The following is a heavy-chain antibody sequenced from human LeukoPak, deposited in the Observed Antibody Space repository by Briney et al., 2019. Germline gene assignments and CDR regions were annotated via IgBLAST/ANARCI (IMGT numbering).Heavy chain of an antibody. V-gene: IGHV3-7*01. CDR2: IKQDGSEK. CDR3: ARRRYYYDSSGYFYQTYYFDY. Sequence: GGSLRLSCAASGFTFTSYWMSWVRQAPGKGLEWVANIKQDGSEKYYVDSVKGRFTISRDNAKNSLYLQMNSLRAEDTAVYYCARRRYYYDSSGYFYQTYYFDYWGQGTLVTVSS. J-gene: IGHJ4*02. D-gene: IGHD3-22*01. CDR1: GFTFTSYW.